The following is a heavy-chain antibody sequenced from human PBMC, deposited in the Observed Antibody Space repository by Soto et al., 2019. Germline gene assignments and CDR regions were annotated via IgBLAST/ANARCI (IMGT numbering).Heavy chain of an antibody. V-gene: IGHV4-30-2*01. J-gene: IGHJ5*02. D-gene: IGHD1-26*01. CDR3: ASLDYYGSWLDP. CDR1: GGSVTMSSFS. CDR2: FSHCGAT. Sequence: LQLQESGSGLVQPSQTLSLTCALSGGSVTMSSFSWAWVRQPPGRGLQWIGYFSHCGATSSDPALQSRVTTSRDRAKTQFPLKLTSVTAADTAVYYCASLDYYGSWLDPWGQGTLVTVSS.